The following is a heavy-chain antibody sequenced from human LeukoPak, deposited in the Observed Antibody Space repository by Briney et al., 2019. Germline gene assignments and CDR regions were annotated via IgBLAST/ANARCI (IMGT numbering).Heavy chain of an antibody. D-gene: IGHD6-13*01. V-gene: IGHV3-30-3*01. CDR2: ISYDGSNK. J-gene: IGHJ4*02. Sequence: GGSLRLSCAASGFTFSSYWMSWVRQAPGKGLEWVAVISYDGSNKYYADSVKGRFTISRDNSKNTLYLQMNSLRAEDTAVYYCASLTAAGDPRTDYWGQGTLVTVSS. CDR3: ASLTAAGDPRTDY. CDR1: GFTFSSYW.